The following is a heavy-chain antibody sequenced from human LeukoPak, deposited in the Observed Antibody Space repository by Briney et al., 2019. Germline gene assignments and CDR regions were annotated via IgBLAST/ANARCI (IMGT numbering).Heavy chain of an antibody. J-gene: IGHJ4*02. Sequence: PGGSLRLSCAASGCTFSDHYMDWVRQAPGKGLEWVGRTGNKPSSFTTQYAASVKGRFTISRDDSENSLFLQMNSLKTEDTAVYYCVRLSRDWYDDYWGQGTLVTVSS. CDR3: VRLSRDWYDDY. CDR2: TGNKPSSFTT. D-gene: IGHD1-1*01. V-gene: IGHV3-72*01. CDR1: GCTFSDHY.